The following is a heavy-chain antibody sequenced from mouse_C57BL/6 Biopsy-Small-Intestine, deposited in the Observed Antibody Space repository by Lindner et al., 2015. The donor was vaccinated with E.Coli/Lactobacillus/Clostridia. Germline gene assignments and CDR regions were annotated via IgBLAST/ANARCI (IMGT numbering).Heavy chain of an antibody. J-gene: IGHJ2*01. CDR1: GFTFSDYG. Sequence: VQLQESGGGLVKPGGSLKLSCAASGFTFSDYGMHWVRQAPEKGLEWVAYISSGSSTIYYADTVKGRFTISRDNAKNTLFLQMTSLRSEDTAMYYCATGNYGGDYFDYWGQGTTLTVSS. D-gene: IGHD2-1*01. V-gene: IGHV5-17*01. CDR2: ISSGSSTI. CDR3: ATGNYGGDYFDY.